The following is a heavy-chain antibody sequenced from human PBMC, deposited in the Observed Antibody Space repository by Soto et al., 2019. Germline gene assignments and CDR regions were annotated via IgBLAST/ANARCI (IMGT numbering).Heavy chain of an antibody. CDR1: GFTFSDYY. J-gene: IGHJ4*02. CDR2: ISTTSDYT. D-gene: IGHD6-13*01. CDR3: ARDRDLTSSWSFDY. Sequence: PXGSLGLSCAASGFTFSDYYMTGIRQAPGEGLEWVSYISTTSDYTNYADSVKGRFTISRDNAKNSLYLQMNSLRAEDTAVYYCARDRDLTSSWSFDYWGQGTLVSVSS. V-gene: IGHV3-11*06.